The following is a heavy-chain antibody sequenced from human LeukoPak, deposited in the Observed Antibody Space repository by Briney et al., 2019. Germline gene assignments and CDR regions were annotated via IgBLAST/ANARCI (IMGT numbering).Heavy chain of an antibody. D-gene: IGHD1-26*01. CDR1: GFTFSSYS. CDR2: ISSSSSYI. V-gene: IGHV3-21*03. J-gene: IGHJ4*02. CDR3: AREEWELQYYFDY. Sequence: GGSQRLSCAASGFTFSSYSMNWVRQAPGKGLERVSSISSSSSYIYYADSVKGRFTISRDNAKNSLYLQMNSLRAEDTAVYYCAREEWELQYYFDYWGQGTLVTVSS.